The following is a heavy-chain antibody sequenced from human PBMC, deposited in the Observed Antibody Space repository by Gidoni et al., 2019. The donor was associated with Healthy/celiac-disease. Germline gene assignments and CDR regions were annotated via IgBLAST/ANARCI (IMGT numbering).Heavy chain of an antibody. CDR2: IWYDGSNK. Sequence: QVQLVESGGGVVQPGRSLRLSCAASGFTFSSYGMPWVRQAPGKGLEWVAVIWYDGSNKYYADSVKGRFTISRDNSKNTLYLQMNSLRAEDTAVYYCARDGSPTYCGGDCYSQYYYCMDVWGQGTTVTVSS. CDR1: GFTFSSYG. D-gene: IGHD2-21*02. J-gene: IGHJ6*02. CDR3: ARDGSPTYCGGDCYSQYYYCMDV. V-gene: IGHV3-33*01.